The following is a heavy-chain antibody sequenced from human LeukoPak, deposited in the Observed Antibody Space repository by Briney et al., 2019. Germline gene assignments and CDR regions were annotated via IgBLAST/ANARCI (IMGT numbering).Heavy chain of an antibody. J-gene: IGHJ4*02. CDR3: ARGKYTSFDN. Sequence: SQTLSLTCAISGDSLFTNNVAWNWLRQSPSRGLEWLGRTYYRSKWSFDYAVSVKSRITIIADTSKNQFSLQLNSVTPEDTAVYYCARGKYTSFDNWGQGTLVTVSS. CDR1: GDSLFTNNVA. D-gene: IGHD6-6*01. CDR2: TYYRSKWSF. V-gene: IGHV6-1*01.